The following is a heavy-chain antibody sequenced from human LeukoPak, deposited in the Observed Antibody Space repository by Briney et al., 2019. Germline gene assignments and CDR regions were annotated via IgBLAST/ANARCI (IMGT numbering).Heavy chain of an antibody. J-gene: IGHJ4*02. Sequence: GGSLRPSCAASGFTFSDYWMTWVRQAPGKGLEWVANIKQDGNEKHYVDSVKGRFTISRDNAKNSLFLQMNSLKAEDTAVYYCTSGVRIGDWGQGTQVTVSS. CDR2: IKQDGNEK. CDR3: TSGVRIGD. CDR1: GFTFSDYW. D-gene: IGHD2-21*01. V-gene: IGHV3-7*01.